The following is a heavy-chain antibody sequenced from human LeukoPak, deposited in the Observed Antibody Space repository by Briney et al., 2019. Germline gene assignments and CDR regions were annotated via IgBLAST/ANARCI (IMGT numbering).Heavy chain of an antibody. V-gene: IGHV3-43*02. Sequence: GGPLRLSCAASGFTFDDYAMHWVRQAPGKGLEWVSLISGDGGSTYYADSVKGRFTISRDNSKNSLYLQMNSLRTEDTALYYCAKDSQSTDMVRGPMGGYWGQGTLVTVSS. CDR1: GFTFDDYA. D-gene: IGHD3-10*01. J-gene: IGHJ4*02. CDR3: AKDSQSTDMVRGPMGGY. CDR2: ISGDGGST.